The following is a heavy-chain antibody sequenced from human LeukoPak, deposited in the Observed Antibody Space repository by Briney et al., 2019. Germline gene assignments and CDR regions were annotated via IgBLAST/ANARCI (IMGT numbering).Heavy chain of an antibody. V-gene: IGHV1-69*13. CDR1: GYTFTSYG. CDR3: ARARRPDAFDI. CDR2: IIPIFGTA. Sequence: ASVKVSCKASGYTFTSYGISWVRQAPGQGLEWMGGIIPIFGTANYAQKFQGRVTITADESTSTAYIELSSLRSEDTAVYYCARARRPDAFDIWGQGTMVTVSS. J-gene: IGHJ3*02.